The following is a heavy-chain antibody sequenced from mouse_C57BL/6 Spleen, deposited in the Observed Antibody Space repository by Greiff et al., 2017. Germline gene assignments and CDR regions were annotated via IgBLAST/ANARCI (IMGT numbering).Heavy chain of an antibody. CDR1: GFTFSDYG. D-gene: IGHD2-4*01. Sequence: EVKLVESGGGLVKPGGSLKLSCAASGFTFSDYGMHWVRQAPEKGLEWVAYISSGSSTIYYADTVKGRFTISRDNAKNTLFLQMTSLRSEDTAMYYWARGELRRGAWFAYWGQGTLVTVSA. V-gene: IGHV5-17*01. J-gene: IGHJ3*01. CDR3: ARGELRRGAWFAY. CDR2: ISSGSSTI.